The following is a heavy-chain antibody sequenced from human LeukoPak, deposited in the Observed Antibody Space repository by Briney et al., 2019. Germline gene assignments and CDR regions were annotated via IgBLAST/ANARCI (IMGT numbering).Heavy chain of an antibody. CDR1: GFTFDDYA. Sequence: PGRSLRLSCAASGFTFDDYAMHWVRQAPGKGLEWVSGISWNSGSIGYADSVKGRFTISRDNAKNSLYLQMNSLRAEDTAVYYCARDPGYYYGMDVWGQGTTVTVSS. CDR3: ARDPGYYYGMDV. CDR2: ISWNSGSI. J-gene: IGHJ6*02. V-gene: IGHV3-9*01.